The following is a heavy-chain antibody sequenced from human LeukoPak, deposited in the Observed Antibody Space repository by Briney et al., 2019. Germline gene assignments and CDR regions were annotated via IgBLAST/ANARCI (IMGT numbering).Heavy chain of an antibody. Sequence: GGSLRLSCAASGFTFSSYGMHWVRQAPGKGLEWVAVISYDGSNKYYADSVKGRFTISRDNSKNTLYLQMNSLRAEDTAVYYCAKDPYCSSNSCYYYGMDVWGQGTTVTVSS. CDR2: ISYDGSNK. J-gene: IGHJ6*02. CDR1: GFTFSSYG. CDR3: AKDPYCSSNSCYYYGMDV. V-gene: IGHV3-30*18. D-gene: IGHD2-2*01.